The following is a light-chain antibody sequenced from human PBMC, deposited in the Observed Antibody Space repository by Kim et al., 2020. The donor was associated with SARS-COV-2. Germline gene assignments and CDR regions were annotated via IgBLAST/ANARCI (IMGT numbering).Light chain of an antibody. CDR3: QSYDSTNVV. CDR2: EDN. Sequence: NFMLTQPPSVSESPGKTVTISCTRSSGNIADNYVQWHQQRPGSAPTTVIYEDNQRPSGVPDRFSGAIDSSCKFATLTISGLKTEDEADYYCQSYDSTNVVFGGGTQLTVL. J-gene: IGLJ2*01. V-gene: IGLV6-57*03. CDR1: SGNIADNY.